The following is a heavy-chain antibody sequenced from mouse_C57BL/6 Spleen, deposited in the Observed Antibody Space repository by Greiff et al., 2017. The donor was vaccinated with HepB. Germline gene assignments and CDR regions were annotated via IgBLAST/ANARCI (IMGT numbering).Heavy chain of an antibody. Sequence: EVKLMESGGGLVKPGGSLKLSCAASGFTFSDYGMHWVRQAPEKGLEWVAYISSGSSTIYYADTVKGRFTISRDNAKNTLFLQMTSLRSEDTAMYYCARPYYDYEAGFDYWGQGTTLTVSS. CDR3: ARPYYDYEAGFDY. CDR2: ISSGSSTI. D-gene: IGHD2-4*01. J-gene: IGHJ2*01. CDR1: GFTFSDYG. V-gene: IGHV5-17*01.